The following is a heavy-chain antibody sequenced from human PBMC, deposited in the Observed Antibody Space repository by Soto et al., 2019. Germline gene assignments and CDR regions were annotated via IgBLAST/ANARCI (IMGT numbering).Heavy chain of an antibody. CDR3: ARHLDYDSRGDYLDY. Sequence: SETLSLTCTVSGGSISSYYWSWIRQPPGKGLECIGYISYSGSTNYNPSLKSRVTMSVDTSKNQFSLRLSSVTAADTAVYYCARHLDYDSRGDYLDYWGQGTLVTVSS. CDR2: ISYSGST. J-gene: IGHJ4*02. CDR1: GGSISSYY. D-gene: IGHD5-12*01. V-gene: IGHV4-59*08.